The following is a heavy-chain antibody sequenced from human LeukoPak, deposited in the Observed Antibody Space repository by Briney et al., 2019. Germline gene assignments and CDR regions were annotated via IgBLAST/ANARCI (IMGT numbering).Heavy chain of an antibody. CDR2: MNPNSGNT. V-gene: IGHV1-8*01. Sequence: ASVKVSCKASGYTFTSYDINWVRQATGQGLEWMGWMNPNSGNTGYAQKFQGRVTMTRNTSISTAYMELSSLRSEDTAVYYCARAENKGGYSYGQRRVDYYYMDVWGKGTTVTVSS. CDR3: ARAENKGGYSYGQRRVDYYYMDV. J-gene: IGHJ6*03. D-gene: IGHD5-18*01. CDR1: GYTFTSYD.